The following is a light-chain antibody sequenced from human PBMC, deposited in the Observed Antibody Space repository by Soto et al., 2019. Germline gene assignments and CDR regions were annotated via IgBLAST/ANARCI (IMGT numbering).Light chain of an antibody. J-gene: IGKJ4*01. V-gene: IGKV3-20*01. CDR1: QSVSSSF. Sequence: EIVMTQSPATLSVSPGERAILSCRASQSVSSSFLAWYQQRPGQAPRLLIYGASSRATGIPDRFSGSGSGADFTLTISRLEPEDFAVYYCQQYGSSRLTFGGGTKVDIK. CDR2: GAS. CDR3: QQYGSSRLT.